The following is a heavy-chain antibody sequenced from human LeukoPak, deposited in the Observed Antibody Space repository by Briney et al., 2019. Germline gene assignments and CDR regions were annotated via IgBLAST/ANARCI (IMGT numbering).Heavy chain of an antibody. D-gene: IGHD3-3*01. CDR2: IRYDGSNK. V-gene: IGHV3-30*02. Sequence: GGSLRLSCAASGFTFSSYAMHWVRQAPGKGLEWVAFIRYDGSNKYYADSVKGRFTISRDNSKNTLYLQMNSLRAEDTAVYYCAKGSKEVLFTRDHYMDVWGKGTTVTISS. J-gene: IGHJ6*03. CDR1: GFTFSSYA. CDR3: AKGSKEVLFTRDHYMDV.